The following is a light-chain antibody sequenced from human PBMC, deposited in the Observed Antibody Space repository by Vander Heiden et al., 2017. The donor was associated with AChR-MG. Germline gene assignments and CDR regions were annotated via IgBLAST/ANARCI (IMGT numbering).Light chain of an antibody. CDR1: QGIRND. V-gene: IGKV1-6*01. CDR2: GAS. Sequence: IQMTQSPSSLSASVGDRVTITCRASQGIRNDLGWFQQKPGKAPKLLIYGASNLESGVPSRFSGSGSGTDFTLTISSLQPEDFATYYCRQDSLYPFTFGHGTKVDIK. CDR3: RQDSLYPFT. J-gene: IGKJ3*01.